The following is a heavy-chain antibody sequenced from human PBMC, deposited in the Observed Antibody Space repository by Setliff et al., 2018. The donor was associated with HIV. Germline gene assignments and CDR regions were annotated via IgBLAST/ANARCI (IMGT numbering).Heavy chain of an antibody. CDR1: GYTFINFG. Sequence: ASVKVSCKASGYTFINFGITWVRQAPGQGLEWVGYISGYNGNTKYAQNVQGRVTMTTDTSSSTAYMELRSLRYDDTAVYYCARDPRSGYDSDTAMVTVYYYYMDVWGKGTTVTVSS. D-gene: IGHD5-18*01. J-gene: IGHJ6*03. V-gene: IGHV1-18*04. CDR3: ARDPRSGYDSDTAMVTVYYYYMDV. CDR2: ISGYNGNT.